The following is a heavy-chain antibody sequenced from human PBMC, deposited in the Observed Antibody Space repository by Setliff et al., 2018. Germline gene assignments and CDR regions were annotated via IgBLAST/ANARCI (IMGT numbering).Heavy chain of an antibody. CDR3: VREYSGGGLT. Sequence: ASVKVSCKASGYTFTSYGFSWVRQAPGQGLEWMGRISGYNGNTNYGQKYQGRVAMTTDTSTNTVYMELRSLRSDDTAVYFCVREYSGGGLTWGQGTMVTVSS. V-gene: IGHV1-18*01. CDR1: GYTFTSYG. D-gene: IGHD1-26*01. CDR2: ISGYNGNT. J-gene: IGHJ3*01.